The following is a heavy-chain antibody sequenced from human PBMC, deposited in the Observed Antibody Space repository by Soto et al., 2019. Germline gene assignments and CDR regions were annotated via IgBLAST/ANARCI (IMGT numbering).Heavy chain of an antibody. D-gene: IGHD5-12*01. J-gene: IGHJ4*02. CDR3: ARTMVVATTGAVDY. V-gene: IGHV1-2*02. Sequence: SVKVSCKASGYTFTCYYMHWVRQAPGQGLEWMGWINPNSGGTNYAQKFQGRVTMTRDTSISTAYMELSRLRSDDTAVYYCARTMVVATTGAVDYWGQGTLVTVSS. CDR1: GYTFTCYY. CDR2: INPNSGGT.